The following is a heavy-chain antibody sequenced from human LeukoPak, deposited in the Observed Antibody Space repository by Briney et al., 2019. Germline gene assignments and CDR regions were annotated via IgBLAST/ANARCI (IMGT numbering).Heavy chain of an antibody. CDR3: AAIVVVPAGSDAFDI. J-gene: IGHJ3*02. V-gene: IGHV1-2*02. Sequence: GGSLRLSCAASGYTFTGYYMHWVRQAPGQGLEWMGWINPNSGGTNYAQKFQGRVTMTRDTSISTAYMELSRLRSDDTAVYYCAAIVVVPAGSDAFDIWGQGTMVTVSS. D-gene: IGHD2-2*01. CDR2: INPNSGGT. CDR1: GYTFTGYY.